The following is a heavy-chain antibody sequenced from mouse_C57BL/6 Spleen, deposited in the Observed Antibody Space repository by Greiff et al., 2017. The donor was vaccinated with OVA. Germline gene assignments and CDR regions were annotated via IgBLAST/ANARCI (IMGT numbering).Heavy chain of an antibody. CDR3: ARHYYGNYDAIDY. CDR1: GYTFTDYN. Sequence: VQLQQSGPELVKPGASVKIPCKASGYTFTDYNMDWVKQSHGKSLEWIGDINPNNGGTIYNQKFKGKATLTVDKSSSTAYMELRSLTSEDTAVYYCARHYYGNYDAIDYWGQGTSVTVSS. D-gene: IGHD2-1*01. V-gene: IGHV1-18*01. J-gene: IGHJ4*01. CDR2: INPNNGGT.